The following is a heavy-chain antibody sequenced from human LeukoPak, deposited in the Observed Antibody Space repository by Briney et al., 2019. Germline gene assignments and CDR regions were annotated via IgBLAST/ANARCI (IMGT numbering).Heavy chain of an antibody. J-gene: IGHJ1*01. D-gene: IGHD3-22*01. CDR1: GYTFTSYG. V-gene: IGHV1-18*01. Sequence: ASVKVSCKASGYTFTSYGISWVRQAPGQGLEWMGWISAYNGNTNYAQKLQGRVTMTTDTSTSTAYIELSSLRSEDTAVYYCARGRDIVATTDPIYDSSGYFTFQHWGQGTLVTVSS. CDR2: ISAYNGNT. CDR3: ARGRDIVATTDPIYDSSGYFTFQH.